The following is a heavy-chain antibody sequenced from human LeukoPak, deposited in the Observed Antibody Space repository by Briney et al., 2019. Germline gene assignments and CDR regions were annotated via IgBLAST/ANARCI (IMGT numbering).Heavy chain of an antibody. V-gene: IGHV3-11*01. D-gene: IGHD6-19*01. CDR3: ARGPVSSSGFFGY. CDR1: GFTFNDYH. Sequence: GGSLRLSCAASGFTFNDYHMSWIRQVPGKGLEWVSYISSSGGTISYADSAKGRFTISRDNAKNSLYLQMNSLRAEDTAVYYCARGPVSSSGFFGYWGQGTLVTVSS. CDR2: ISSSGGTI. J-gene: IGHJ4*02.